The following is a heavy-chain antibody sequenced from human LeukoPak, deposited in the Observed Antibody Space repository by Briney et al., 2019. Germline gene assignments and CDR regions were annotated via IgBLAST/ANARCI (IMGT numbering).Heavy chain of an antibody. CDR2: IFGSGGSP. CDR1: GFTFGSFA. V-gene: IGHV3-23*01. Sequence: GSLRLSCEASGFTFGSFAMYWVRQAAGKGLDWIAGIFGSGGSPHYADSVKGRFTISRDNSKNTVYLQINSLRAEDTAVYYCGKTTAGYSSGQKPAWPVDYWGQGTLVTVSS. CDR3: GKTTAGYSSGQKPAWPVDY. J-gene: IGHJ4*02. D-gene: IGHD5-18*01.